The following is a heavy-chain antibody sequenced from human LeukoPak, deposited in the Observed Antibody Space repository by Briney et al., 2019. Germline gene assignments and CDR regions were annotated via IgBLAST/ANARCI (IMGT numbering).Heavy chain of an antibody. V-gene: IGHV4-34*01. Sequence: SETLSLTCAVYGGSFSGYYWSWIRQPPGKGLGWIGEINHSGSTNYNPSLKSRVTISVDTSKNQFSLILNSVTAADTAVYYCARFSSGKYCGGDCNDYWGQGTLVTVSS. D-gene: IGHD2-21*02. CDR1: GGSFSGYY. CDR3: ARFSSGKYCGGDCNDY. J-gene: IGHJ4*02. CDR2: INHSGST.